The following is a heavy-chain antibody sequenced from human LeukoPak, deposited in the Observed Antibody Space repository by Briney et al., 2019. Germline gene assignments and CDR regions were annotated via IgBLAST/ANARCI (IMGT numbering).Heavy chain of an antibody. CDR3: ARDTPVGVVAATTGGFDY. CDR2: IYTSGTT. J-gene: IGHJ4*02. D-gene: IGHD2-15*01. CDR1: GGSISGYY. Sequence: PSETLSLTCTVSGGSISGYYWNWLRQPAGKGLEWIGRIYTSGTTDDNPSLKSRVTMSVDTSKNQVSLKVDSVTAADTAVYYCARDTPVGVVAATTGGFDYWGQGTLVTVSS. V-gene: IGHV4-4*07.